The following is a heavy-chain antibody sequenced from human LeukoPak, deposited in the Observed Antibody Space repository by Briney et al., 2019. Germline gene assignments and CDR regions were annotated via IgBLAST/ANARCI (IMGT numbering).Heavy chain of an antibody. CDR2: INPNSGGT. Sequence: ASVKVSCKASGYTFTGYYMHWVRQAPGQGLEWMGWINPNSGGTNYAQKFQGRVTMIRDTSISTAYMELSRLRSDDTAVYYCARESTRYSYGYGYWGQGTLVTVSS. V-gene: IGHV1-2*02. CDR1: GYTFTGYY. CDR3: ARESTRYSYGYGY. J-gene: IGHJ4*02. D-gene: IGHD5-18*01.